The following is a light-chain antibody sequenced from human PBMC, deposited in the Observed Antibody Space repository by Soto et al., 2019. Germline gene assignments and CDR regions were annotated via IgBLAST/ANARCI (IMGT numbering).Light chain of an antibody. J-gene: IGKJ1*01. Sequence: DIQMTQSPSSLSASVEDRVIITCRASQSISNHLNWYQQKPGKAPKLLIFAASSLQSGVPSRLSCSRSGAGLTLTVSSLQPEDFATYHCQQSYSSLPTFGQGTKVHIK. CDR1: QSISNH. CDR2: AAS. V-gene: IGKV1-39*01. CDR3: QQSYSSLPT.